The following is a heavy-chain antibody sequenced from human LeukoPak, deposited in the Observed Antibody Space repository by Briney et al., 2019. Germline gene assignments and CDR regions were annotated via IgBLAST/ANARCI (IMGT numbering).Heavy chain of an antibody. Sequence: SETLSLTCAVSGGSISSGAYSWNWIRQPPGKGLEWIGYIYHTGNIFYNPSLKRRVTISVDTSKNQFSLKLSSVTAADTAVYYCARERDPGHYFDYWGQGTLVTVSS. J-gene: IGHJ4*02. D-gene: IGHD1-14*01. CDR2: IYHTGNI. CDR3: ARERDPGHYFDY. V-gene: IGHV4-30-2*01. CDR1: GGSISSGAYS.